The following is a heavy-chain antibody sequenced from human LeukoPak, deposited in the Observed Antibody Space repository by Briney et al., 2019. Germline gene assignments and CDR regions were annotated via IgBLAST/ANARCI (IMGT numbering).Heavy chain of an antibody. CDR3: AKDGGYYYGSGGAPGY. CDR1: GFTFSSYA. CDR2: ISGSGGST. D-gene: IGHD3-10*01. J-gene: IGHJ4*02. Sequence: GGSLRLSCAASGFTFSSYAMSWVRQAPGKGLEWVSAISGSGGSTYYADSVKGRFTISRDNSKNTLYLQMNSLRAEDTAVYYCAKDGGYYYGSGGAPGYWGQGTLVTVSS. V-gene: IGHV3-23*01.